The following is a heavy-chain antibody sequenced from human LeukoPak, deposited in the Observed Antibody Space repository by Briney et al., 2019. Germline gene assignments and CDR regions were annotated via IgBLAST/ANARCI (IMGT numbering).Heavy chain of an antibody. J-gene: IGHJ4*02. CDR3: AKRGVVIRVILVGFHKEAYYFDS. V-gene: IGHV3-23*01. D-gene: IGHD3-22*01. CDR2: ISGSGGGT. Sequence: EPGGSLRLSCAVSGITLSNYGMSWVRQAPGKGLEWVAGISGSGGGTIYADSVKGRFTISRDNTKNTLYLQMNSLRAEDTAVYFCAKRGVVIRVILVGFHKEAYYFDSWGQGALVTVSS. CDR1: GITLSNYG.